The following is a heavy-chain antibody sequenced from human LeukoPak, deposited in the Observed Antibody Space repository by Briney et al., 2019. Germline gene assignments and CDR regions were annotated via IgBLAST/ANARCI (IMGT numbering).Heavy chain of an antibody. CDR2: IIPIFGTA. CDR3: ARNPYDILTGYGYYFDY. Sequence: SVKVSCKASGGTFSSYAISWVRQAPGQGLEWMGRIIPIFGTANYAQKFQGRVTITTDESTSTAYMELSSLRAEDTAVYYCARNPYDILTGYGYYFDYWGQGTLVTVSS. J-gene: IGHJ4*02. V-gene: IGHV1-69*05. CDR1: GGTFSSYA. D-gene: IGHD3-9*01.